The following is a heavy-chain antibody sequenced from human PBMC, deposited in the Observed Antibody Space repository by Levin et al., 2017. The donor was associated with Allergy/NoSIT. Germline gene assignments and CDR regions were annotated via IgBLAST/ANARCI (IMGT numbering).Heavy chain of an antibody. J-gene: IGHJ4*02. CDR2: ISNDGSNQ. Sequence: QPGGSLRLSCAASKFTFSYFTLHWVRQPPGKGLEWVAVISNDGSNQYYADSVKGRFTISRDNSKNTLYLQMNSLRIEDTAVYYCARTRSIYGDYGSIDYWGQGTLVTVSS. CDR1: KFTFSYFT. V-gene: IGHV3-30*04. CDR3: ARTRSIYGDYGSIDY. D-gene: IGHD4-17*01.